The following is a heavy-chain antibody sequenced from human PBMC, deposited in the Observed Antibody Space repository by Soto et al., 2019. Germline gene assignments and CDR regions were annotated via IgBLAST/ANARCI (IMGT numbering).Heavy chain of an antibody. D-gene: IGHD6-19*01. J-gene: IGHJ4*02. Sequence: GGSLRLSCAASGFTFSSYAMSWVRPAPGKGLEWVSAISGSGGSTYYADSVKGRFTISRDNSKNTLYLQMNSLRAEDTAVYYCAKETVEWQWLVRGGFDYWGQGTLVTVSS. CDR1: GFTFSSYA. CDR3: AKETVEWQWLVRGGFDY. V-gene: IGHV3-23*01. CDR2: ISGSGGST.